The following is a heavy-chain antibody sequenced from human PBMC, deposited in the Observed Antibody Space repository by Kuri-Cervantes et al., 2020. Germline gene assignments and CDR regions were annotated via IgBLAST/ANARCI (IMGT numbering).Heavy chain of an antibody. Sequence: ASVKVSCKASGYTFTSYDINWVRQATGQGLEWMGWMNPNSGNTGHAQKFQGRVTMTRNTSISTAYMELSSLRSEDTAVYYCARDGRSGGSYINWFDPWGQGTLVTDSS. CDR2: MNPNSGNT. J-gene: IGHJ5*02. D-gene: IGHD2-15*01. CDR1: GYTFTSYD. CDR3: ARDGRSGGSYINWFDP. V-gene: IGHV1-8*01.